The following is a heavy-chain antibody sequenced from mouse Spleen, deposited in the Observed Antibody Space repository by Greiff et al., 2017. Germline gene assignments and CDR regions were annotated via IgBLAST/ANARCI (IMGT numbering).Heavy chain of an antibody. CDR1: GYAFSSSW. Sequence: VQLQESGPELVKPGASVKISCKASGYAFSSSWMNWVKQRPGKGLEWIGRIYPGDGDTNYNGKFKGKATLTADKSSSTAYMQLSSLTSEDSAVYFCARRSSRRGYFDYWGQGTTLTVSS. D-gene: IGHD1-3*01. CDR3: ARRSSRRGYFDY. V-gene: IGHV1-82*01. CDR2: IYPGDGDT. J-gene: IGHJ2*01.